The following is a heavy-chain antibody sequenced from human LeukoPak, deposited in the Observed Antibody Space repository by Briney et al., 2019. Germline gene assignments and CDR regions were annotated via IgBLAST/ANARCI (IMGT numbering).Heavy chain of an antibody. CDR2: INPNSGGT. CDR1: GYTFTGYY. J-gene: IGHJ4*02. CDR3: PRDIPAAAITNFDY. Sequence: GASVKVSCKASGYTFTGYYMHWVRQAPGQGLEWMGWINPNSGGTNYAQKFQGRVTMTRDTSISTAYMELSRLRSDDTAVYYCPRDIPAAAITNFDYWGQGTLVTVSS. V-gene: IGHV1-2*02. D-gene: IGHD2-2*01.